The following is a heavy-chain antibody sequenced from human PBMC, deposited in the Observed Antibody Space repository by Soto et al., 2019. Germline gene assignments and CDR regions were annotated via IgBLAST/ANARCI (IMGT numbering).Heavy chain of an antibody. D-gene: IGHD6-13*01. J-gene: IGHJ4*02. V-gene: IGHV1-69*06. Sequence: QVQLVQSGTEVKKPGSSVKVPCKASGGAFSSYTINWVRQAPGQGLEWMGGIIPIFGTANYAQKFQGRVTFTADTSTNTAFMELNSLRSNDTAVYYCSRDAIAAAGTNDWGQGTLVTVSS. CDR2: IIPIFGTA. CDR1: GGAFSSYT. CDR3: SRDAIAAAGTND.